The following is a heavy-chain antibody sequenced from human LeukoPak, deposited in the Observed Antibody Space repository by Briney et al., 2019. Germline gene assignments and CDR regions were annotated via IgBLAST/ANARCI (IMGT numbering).Heavy chain of an antibody. CDR1: GFTVSSNY. V-gene: IGHV3-66*01. CDR2: IYSGGNT. D-gene: IGHD1-26*01. J-gene: IGHJ4*02. Sequence: GGSLRLSCAASGFTVSSNYMTWVSQAPGKGLEWVSVIYSGGNTFYADSVKGRFTISRDNSQNTLYLQMNSLRAEDTAVYYCARNGGSYLGYFDYWGQGTLVTVSS. CDR3: ARNGGSYLGYFDY.